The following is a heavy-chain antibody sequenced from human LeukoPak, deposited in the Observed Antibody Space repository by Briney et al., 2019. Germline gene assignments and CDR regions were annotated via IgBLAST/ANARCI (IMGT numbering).Heavy chain of an antibody. CDR2: ISGSGGST. V-gene: IGHV3-23*01. CDR1: GFTFSSCA. J-gene: IGHJ2*01. Sequence: GGSLRLSCAASGFTFSSCAMSWVRQAPGKGLEWVSAISGSGGSTYYADSVKGRFTISRDNSKNTLYLQMNSLRAEDTAVYYCAKAGVDIVVVVAARYWYFDLWGRGTLVTVSS. CDR3: AKAGVDIVVVVAARYWYFDL. D-gene: IGHD2-15*01.